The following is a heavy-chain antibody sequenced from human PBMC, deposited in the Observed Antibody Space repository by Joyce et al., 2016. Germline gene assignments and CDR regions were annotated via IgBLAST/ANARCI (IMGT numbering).Heavy chain of an antibody. CDR1: GIIFSNKE. CDR3: TTPSCAN. D-gene: IGHD2-2*01. V-gene: IGHV3-48*03. CDR2: INSDDSRI. Sequence: EVQLVESGGGLVQPGGSLRLSCAASGIIFSNKEMNWVRQGPGKGLEWVSSINSDDSRIHYADSVRGRFTISRDNARNSLYLEMNSLRVEDTAIYYCTTPSCANWGQGSLVTVSS. J-gene: IGHJ4*02.